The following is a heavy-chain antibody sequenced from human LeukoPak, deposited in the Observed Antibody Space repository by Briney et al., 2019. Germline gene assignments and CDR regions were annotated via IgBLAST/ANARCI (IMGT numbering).Heavy chain of an antibody. CDR3: ARNAFKTSSENYFDF. V-gene: IGHV1-18*01. Sequence: ASVKVSCKASAYNFISYGISWVRLVPGQGLEWMGWISAYSGDTNYAQRFQGRVTMSTDTSTDTAYMELRSLKSEDTAVYYCARNAFKTSSENYFDFWGRGTLVTVSS. CDR2: ISAYSGDT. CDR1: AYNFISYG. D-gene: IGHD3-3*02. J-gene: IGHJ4*02.